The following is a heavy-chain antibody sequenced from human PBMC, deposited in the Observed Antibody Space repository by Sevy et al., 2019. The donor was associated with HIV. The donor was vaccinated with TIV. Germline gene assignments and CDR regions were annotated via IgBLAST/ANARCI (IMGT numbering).Heavy chain of an antibody. D-gene: IGHD6-19*01. CDR3: ARGGGNGWYYFDY. V-gene: IGHV1-69*13. CDR1: GGTFTTSG. CDR2: IIPILGTT. J-gene: IGHJ4*02. Sequence: SVKVSCEASGGTFTTSGISWVRHVPGQGLEWMGGIIPILGTTNYAQKFQDRVTITADESTSTAYMELSSLRSEDTAVYYCARGGGNGWYYFDYWGQETLVTVSS.